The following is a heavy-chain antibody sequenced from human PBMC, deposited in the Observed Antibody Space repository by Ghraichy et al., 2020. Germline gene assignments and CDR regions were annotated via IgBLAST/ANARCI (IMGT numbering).Heavy chain of an antibody. V-gene: IGHV3-21*01. CDR3: ARDKSPDYDVLSGLSDAFDI. CDR2: ISGSSSYI. CDR1: GFTFSSYS. J-gene: IGHJ3*02. D-gene: IGHD3-9*01. Sequence: LSLTCAASGFTFSSYSMNWVRQAPGKGLEWVSSISGSSSYIYYADSVKGRFTVSRDNAKNSLYLQMNSLRAEDTAVYYCARDKSPDYDVLSGLSDAFDIWGQGTMVTVSS.